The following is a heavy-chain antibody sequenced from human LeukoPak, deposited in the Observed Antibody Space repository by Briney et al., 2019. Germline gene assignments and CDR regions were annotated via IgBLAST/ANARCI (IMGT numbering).Heavy chain of an antibody. CDR2: IYYSGST. CDR1: GGSISSYY. CDR3: AARSGSYYPYFAS. V-gene: IGHV4-59*08. J-gene: IGHJ4*01. Sequence: SETLSLTCTVSGGSISSYYWSWIRQPPGKGLEWIGYIYYSGSTNYNPSLKSRVTISVDTSKNQFSLKLSSVTAADTAVYYCAARSGSYYPYFASWGQEPWSPSPQ. D-gene: IGHD1-26*01.